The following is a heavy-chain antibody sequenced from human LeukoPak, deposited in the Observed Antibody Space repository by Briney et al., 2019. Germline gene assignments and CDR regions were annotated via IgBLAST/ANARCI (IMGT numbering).Heavy chain of an antibody. V-gene: IGHV4-59*08. Sequence: SETLSFTGTVSGGSISSFYWSWIRQPPGKGLEWIGYIYYSGSTNYNPSLKSRATISVDTSKNQLSLKLSSVTPADTAVYYCAQQDMLRTAFDIWGQGTMVTVSS. J-gene: IGHJ3*02. CDR2: IYYSGST. CDR1: GGSISSFY. D-gene: IGHD2-8*01. CDR3: AQQDMLRTAFDI.